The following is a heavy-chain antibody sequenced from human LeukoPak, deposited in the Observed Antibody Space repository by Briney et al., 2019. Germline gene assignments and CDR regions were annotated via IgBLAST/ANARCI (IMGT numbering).Heavy chain of an antibody. J-gene: IGHJ4*02. V-gene: IGHV4-34*01. CDR2: INHSGST. Sequence: SETLSLTCAVYGGSFSGYYWSWIRQPPGKGLEWIGEINHSGSTNYNPSLKSRVTISVDTPKNQFSLKLSSVTAADTAVYYCASTYCGGDCPVDYWGQGTLVTVSS. D-gene: IGHD2-21*01. CDR3: ASTYCGGDCPVDY. CDR1: GGSFSGYY.